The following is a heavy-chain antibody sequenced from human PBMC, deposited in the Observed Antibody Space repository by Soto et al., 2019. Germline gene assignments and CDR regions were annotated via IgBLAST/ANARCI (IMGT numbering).Heavy chain of an antibody. CDR2: ISAYNGNT. CDR1: GYTFTSYG. J-gene: IGHJ6*02. V-gene: IGHV1-18*04. Sequence: ASVKVSCKASGYTFTSYGISWVRQAPGQGLEWMGWISAYNGNTNYAQKLQGRVTMTTDTSTSTAYMELRSLRSDDTAVYYCARFSDCSSTSCPYHYYGMDVWGQGTTVTVSS. CDR3: ARFSDCSSTSCPYHYYGMDV. D-gene: IGHD2-2*01.